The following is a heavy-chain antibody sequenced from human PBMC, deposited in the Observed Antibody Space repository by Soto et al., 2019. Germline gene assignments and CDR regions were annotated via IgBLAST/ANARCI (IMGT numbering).Heavy chain of an antibody. Sequence: GGSLRIYCAASGFTFSSYAMSGVRQAPGKGLEWVSAISGSGGSTYYADSVKGRFTISRDNSKNTLYLQMNSLRAEDTAVYYCAKVEYSSSECYFDYWGRGTLVTVSS. CDR3: AKVEYSSSECYFDY. CDR1: GFTFSSYA. CDR2: ISGSGGST. V-gene: IGHV3-23*01. D-gene: IGHD6-6*01. J-gene: IGHJ4*02.